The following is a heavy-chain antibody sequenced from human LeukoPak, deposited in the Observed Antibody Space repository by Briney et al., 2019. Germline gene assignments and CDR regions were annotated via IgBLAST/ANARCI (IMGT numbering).Heavy chain of an antibody. D-gene: IGHD6-13*01. J-gene: IGHJ4*02. CDR3: AKESSSWTGYYFDY. CDR2: ISGSGGST. CDR1: GFTFSSYA. Sequence: GGSLRLSCAASGFTFSSYAMSWVRQAPGKGLEWVSAISGSGGSTYYADSVKGRFTISRDNSKDTLYLQMNSLRAEDTAVYSCAKESSSWTGYYFDYWGQGTLVTVSS. V-gene: IGHV3-23*01.